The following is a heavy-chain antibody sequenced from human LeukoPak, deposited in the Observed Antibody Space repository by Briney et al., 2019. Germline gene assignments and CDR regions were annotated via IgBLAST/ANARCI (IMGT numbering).Heavy chain of an antibody. CDR3: ARAGGGYCSSTSCSADWFDP. D-gene: IGHD2-2*01. J-gene: IGHJ5*02. Sequence: SETLSLTCTVSGGSISSYYWSWIRQPAGKGLEWIGRIYTSGSTNYNPSLKSRATMSVDTSKNQFSLKLGSVTAADTAVYYCARAGGGYCSSTSCSADWFDPWGQGILVTVSS. V-gene: IGHV4-4*07. CDR1: GGSISSYY. CDR2: IYTSGST.